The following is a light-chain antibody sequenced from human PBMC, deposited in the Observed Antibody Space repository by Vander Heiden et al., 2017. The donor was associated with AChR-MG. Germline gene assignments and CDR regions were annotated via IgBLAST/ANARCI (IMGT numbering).Light chain of an antibody. CDR1: QGIGNY. CDR2: AAA. Sequence: DIQMTQSPSSVSASVGDRVTITCRASQGIGNYLAWYQQTPGKAPKRLIYAAASLQSGGPSRCSGSGAGTDFSLTIDNLQPEDFGTYYCQQDNSITLTFGGGTKVEIK. V-gene: IGKV1D-12*01. J-gene: IGKJ4*01. CDR3: QQDNSITLT.